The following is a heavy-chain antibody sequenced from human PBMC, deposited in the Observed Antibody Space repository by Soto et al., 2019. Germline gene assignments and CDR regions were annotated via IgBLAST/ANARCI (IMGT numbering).Heavy chain of an antibody. D-gene: IGHD3-10*01. V-gene: IGHV4-39*01. J-gene: IGHJ6*02. CDR3: AYKTSIIWFGHRDDRGV. Sequence: SETLSLTCTVSGGSISSTTYYWGWIRQPPGKGLEWIGSIFYSETETPYYNSSLESRLTMSVDTSRNQFSLKLSSATAADTAVYYCAYKTSIIWFGHRDDRGVWGQGTTVTVSS. CDR2: IFYSETETP. CDR1: GGSISSTTYY.